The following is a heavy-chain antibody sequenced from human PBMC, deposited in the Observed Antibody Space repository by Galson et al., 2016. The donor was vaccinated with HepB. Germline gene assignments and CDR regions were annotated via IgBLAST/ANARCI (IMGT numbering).Heavy chain of an antibody. CDR3: ASLATVTTRYYYYGLDV. CDR1: GFTFSAYW. Sequence: SLRLSCAASGFTFSAYWMYWVRQAPGKGLVWVSRINSDGSNITYADSVKGRFTISRNNAKNTLYLQMNSLRAEDTDVYYCASLATVTTRYYYYGLDVWGKGTTVTVSS. V-gene: IGHV3-74*01. CDR2: INSDGSNI. D-gene: IGHD4-17*01. J-gene: IGHJ6*04.